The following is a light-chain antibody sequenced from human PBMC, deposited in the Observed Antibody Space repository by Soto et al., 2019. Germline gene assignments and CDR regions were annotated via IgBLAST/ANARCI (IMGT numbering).Light chain of an antibody. CDR3: AAWDDSLRV. CDR1: SSNIETNT. V-gene: IGLV1-44*01. J-gene: IGLJ3*02. CDR2: SNS. Sequence: QTVVTQPPSASGTPGQRVTIFCSGSSSNIETNTVNWYQQLPGTAPKILIYSNSQRPSGVPDRFSGSKSGTSASLTISGLQSEDEADYYCAAWDDSLRVFGGGTKLTVL.